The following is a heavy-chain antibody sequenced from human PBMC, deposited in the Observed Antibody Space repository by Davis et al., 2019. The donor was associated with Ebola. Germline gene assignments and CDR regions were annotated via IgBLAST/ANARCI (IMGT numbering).Heavy chain of an antibody. D-gene: IGHD1-26*01. J-gene: IGHJ6*03. CDR3: ARAIRASSLGYYFYMDV. Sequence: PGGSLRLSCAASGFTFSSYSMNWVRQAPGKGLEFVSYINSGTNIIYYADSVKGRFTISRDNAKNSLYLQLNSLRDEDTAVYYCARAIRASSLGYYFYMDVWGRGATVTVSS. CDR1: GFTFSSYS. CDR2: INSGTNII. V-gene: IGHV3-48*02.